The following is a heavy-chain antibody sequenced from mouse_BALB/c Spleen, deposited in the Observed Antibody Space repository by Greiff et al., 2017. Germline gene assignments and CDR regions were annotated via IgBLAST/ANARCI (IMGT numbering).Heavy chain of an antibody. J-gene: IGHJ4*01. D-gene: IGHD2-4*01. Sequence: VQLKESGPGLVKPSQSLSLTCTVTGYSITSDYAWNWIRQFPGNKLEWMGYISYSGSTSYNPSLKSRISITRDTSKTQFFLQLNSVTTEDTATYYCARGEDYDLYAMDYWGQGTSVTVSS. CDR3: ARGEDYDLYAMDY. CDR2: ISYSGST. CDR1: GYSITSDYA. V-gene: IGHV3-2*02.